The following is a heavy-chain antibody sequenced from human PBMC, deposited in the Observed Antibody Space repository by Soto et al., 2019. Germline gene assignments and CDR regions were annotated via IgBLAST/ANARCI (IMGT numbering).Heavy chain of an antibody. CDR2: IIPIFGTA. D-gene: IGHD4-4*01. J-gene: IGHJ6*02. V-gene: IGHV1-69*13. Sequence: SVKVSCKASGGTFSSYAISWVRQAPGQGLEWMGGIIPIFGTANYAQKFQGRVTITADESTSTAYMELSSLRSEDTAVYYCARVGNYVRYYYYYGMDVWGQGTTVTVS. CDR3: ARVGNYVRYYYYYGMDV. CDR1: GGTFSSYA.